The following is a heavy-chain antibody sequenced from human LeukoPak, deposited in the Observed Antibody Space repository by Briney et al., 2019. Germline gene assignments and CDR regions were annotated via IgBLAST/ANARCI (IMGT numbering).Heavy chain of an antibody. CDR3: ARDRGRMVRGVIDY. Sequence: SQTLSVTCTVSGGSISSGGYYWSWIRQHPGKGLEWIGYIYYSGSTYYNPSLKSRVTISVDTSKNQFSLKLSSVTAADTAVYYCARDRGRMVRGVIDYWGQGTLVTVSS. V-gene: IGHV4-31*03. D-gene: IGHD3-10*01. CDR2: IYYSGST. J-gene: IGHJ4*02. CDR1: GGSISSGGYY.